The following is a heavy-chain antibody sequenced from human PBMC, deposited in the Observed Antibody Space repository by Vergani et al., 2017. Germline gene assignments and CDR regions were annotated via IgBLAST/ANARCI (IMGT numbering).Heavy chain of an antibody. J-gene: IGHJ4*02. CDR1: GFTFDDYT. CDR2: ISWDAGST. V-gene: IGHV3-43*01. Sequence: EVQLVESGGGLVQPGGSLRLSCAASGFTFDDYTMHWVRQVPGKGLEWVSLISWDAGSTDYADSVKGRFTISRDNSKNSLYLQMNSLRTEDTALYYCAKASLDTAMVTFVDYWGQGTLVTVSS. D-gene: IGHD5-18*01. CDR3: AKASLDTAMVTFVDY.